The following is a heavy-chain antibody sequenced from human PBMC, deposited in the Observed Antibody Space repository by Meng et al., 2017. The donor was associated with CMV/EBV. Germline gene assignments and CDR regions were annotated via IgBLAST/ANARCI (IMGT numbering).Heavy chain of an antibody. CDR3: ARAASSSMTLDP. V-gene: IGHV3-66*02. CDR1: GFTVSSNY. CDR2: IYSGGST. J-gene: IGHJ5*02. D-gene: IGHD2/OR15-2a*01. Sequence: SCAASGFTVSSNYMIWVRQAPGKGLEWVSVIYSGGSTYYADSVKGRFTISRDNSKNTLYLQMNSLRAEDTAVYYCARAASSSMTLDPWSQGTLVTVSS.